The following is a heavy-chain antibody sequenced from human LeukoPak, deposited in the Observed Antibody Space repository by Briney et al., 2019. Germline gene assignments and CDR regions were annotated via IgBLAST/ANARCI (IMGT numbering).Heavy chain of an antibody. CDR3: AGFRDGYNAYYFDY. CDR2: IYYSGST. D-gene: IGHD5-24*01. CDR1: GGSISSYY. J-gene: IGHJ4*02. Sequence: PSETLSHTCTVSGGSISSYYWSWIRQPPGKGLEWIGYIYYSGSTNYNPSLKSRVTISVDTSKNQFSLKLSSVTAADTAVYYCAGFRDGYNAYYFDYWGQGTLFTVSS. V-gene: IGHV4-59*08.